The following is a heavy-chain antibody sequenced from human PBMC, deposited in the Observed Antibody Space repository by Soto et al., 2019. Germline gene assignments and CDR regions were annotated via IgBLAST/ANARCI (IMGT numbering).Heavy chain of an antibody. J-gene: IGHJ4*02. CDR3: TRGYCPGGSCYYEYYFDH. CDR2: IKQDGSEK. CDR1: GFTFSHHW. D-gene: IGHD2-15*01. V-gene: IGHV3-7*03. Sequence: PGGSLRLSCAASGFTFSHHWMSWVRQAPGKGLECVAMIKQDGSEKFYVDSVEGRFTISRDNANNAVSLQMSSLRAEDTAVYYCTRGYCPGGSCYYEYYFDHWGQGTLVTVS.